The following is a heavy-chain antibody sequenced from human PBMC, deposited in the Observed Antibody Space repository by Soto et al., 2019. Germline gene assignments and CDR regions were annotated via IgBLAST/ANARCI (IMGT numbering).Heavy chain of an antibody. CDR1: GGTFSSYT. V-gene: IGHV1-69*02. CDR3: ASYSGGYDYYYYYYYMDV. Sequence: GASVKVSCKASGGTFSSYTISWVRQAPGQGLEWMGRIIPILGIANYAQKFQGRVTITADKSTSTAYMELSSLRSEDTAVYYCASYSGGYDYYYYYYYMDVWGKGTTVTVSS. D-gene: IGHD5-12*01. CDR2: IIPILGIA. J-gene: IGHJ6*03.